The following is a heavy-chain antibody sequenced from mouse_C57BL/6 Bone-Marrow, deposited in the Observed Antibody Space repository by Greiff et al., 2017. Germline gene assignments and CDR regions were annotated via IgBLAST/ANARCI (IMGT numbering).Heavy chain of an antibody. CDR1: GYTFTDYY. D-gene: IGHD2-2*01. J-gene: IGHJ3*01. V-gene: IGHV1-26*01. Sequence: EVQLQQSGPELVKPGASVKISCKASGYTFTDYYMNWVKQSPGKSLEWIGDINPNNGGTSYNQKFKGKATLTVDKSSSTAYMELRRLTSEDSAVYYCAREGNLLWLRREFAYWGQGTLVTVSA. CDR2: INPNNGGT. CDR3: AREGNLLWLRREFAY.